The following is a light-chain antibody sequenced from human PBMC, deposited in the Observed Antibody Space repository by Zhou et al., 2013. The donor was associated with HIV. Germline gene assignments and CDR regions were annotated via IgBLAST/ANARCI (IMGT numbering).Light chain of an antibody. CDR2: AAS. CDR3: QQYNSYST. CDR1: QGISNY. Sequence: DIQMTQSPSSLSASVGDRVTITCRASQGISNYLAWYQQKPGKVPKLLIYAASTSQSGVPSRFSGSRSGTDFTLTITSLQPDDFATYYCQQYNSYSTFGQGTKLEIK. V-gene: IGKV1-27*01. J-gene: IGKJ2*01.